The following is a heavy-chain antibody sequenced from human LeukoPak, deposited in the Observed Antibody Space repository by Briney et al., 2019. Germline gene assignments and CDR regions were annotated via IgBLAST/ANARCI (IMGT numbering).Heavy chain of an antibody. CDR3: AREIRGYTYY. J-gene: IGHJ4*02. Sequence: ASVKXXCKASGYTFTGYYMHWVRQAPGQGLEWMGRINPNSGGTNYAQKFQGRVTITRDTSTSTAYMELSRLRSDDTAVYYCAREIRGYTYYWGQGTLVTVSS. V-gene: IGHV1-2*06. D-gene: IGHD5-18*01. CDR2: INPNSGGT. CDR1: GYTFTGYY.